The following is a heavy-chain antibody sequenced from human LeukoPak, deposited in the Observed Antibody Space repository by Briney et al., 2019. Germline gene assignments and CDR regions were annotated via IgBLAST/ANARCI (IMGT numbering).Heavy chain of an antibody. CDR1: GFIFSSYE. V-gene: IGHV3-48*03. CDR2: ISSSGRTI. CDR3: ARGTQLNAFDI. D-gene: IGHD6-13*01. J-gene: IGHJ3*02. Sequence: GGSLRLSCAASGFIFSSYEMNWVRQAPGKGLEWVSYISSSGRTIYYADSVRGRFAISGDSAKSSLYLQMNGLRADDTAVYYCARGTQLNAFDIWGQGTMVTVSS.